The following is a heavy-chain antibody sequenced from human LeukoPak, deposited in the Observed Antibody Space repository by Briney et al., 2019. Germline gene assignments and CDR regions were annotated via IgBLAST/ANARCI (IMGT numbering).Heavy chain of an antibody. Sequence: SETLSLTCTVSGGSISSYSWSWIRQPPGKGLEWIGYIYYSGSTNYNPSLKSRVTISVDTSKNQFSLKLSSVTAADTAVYYCATITAGGREYYFDYWGQGTLVTVSS. CDR2: IYYSGST. V-gene: IGHV4-59*01. J-gene: IGHJ4*02. D-gene: IGHD6-13*01. CDR3: ATITAGGREYYFDY. CDR1: GGSISSYS.